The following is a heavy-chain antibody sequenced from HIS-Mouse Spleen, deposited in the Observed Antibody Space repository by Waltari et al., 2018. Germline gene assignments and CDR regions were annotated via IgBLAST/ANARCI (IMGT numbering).Heavy chain of an antibody. Sequence: QVQLVESGGGVVQPGRSLRLSCAASGVTFGSYAMHWVRQAPGKGLEWVAVISYDGSNKYYADSVKGRFTISRDNSKNTLYLQMNSLRAEDTAVYYCAREVVIYFDYWGQGTLVTVSS. J-gene: IGHJ4*02. CDR3: AREVVIYFDY. CDR1: GVTFGSYA. V-gene: IGHV3-30*04. D-gene: IGHD3-22*01. CDR2: ISYDGSNK.